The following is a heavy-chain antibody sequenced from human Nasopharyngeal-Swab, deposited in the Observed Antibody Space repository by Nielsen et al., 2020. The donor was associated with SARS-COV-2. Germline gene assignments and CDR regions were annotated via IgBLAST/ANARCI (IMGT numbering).Heavy chain of an antibody. Sequence: GESLKISCAASGFTFSNYEMNWVRQAPGKGLEWVSYIGGGGSPIYYADSVKGRFTISSDNAEKSLYLQMSSLRAEDTAVYYCVRASRAWSWGQGTLLTVSS. V-gene: IGHV3-48*03. D-gene: IGHD2-8*02. J-gene: IGHJ5*02. CDR1: GFTFSNYE. CDR3: VRASRAWS. CDR2: IGGGGSPI.